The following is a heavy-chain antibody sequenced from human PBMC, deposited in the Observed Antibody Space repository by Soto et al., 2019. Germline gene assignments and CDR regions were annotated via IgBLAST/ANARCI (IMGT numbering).Heavy chain of an antibody. CDR3: ARVGQQLVYFDY. CDR1: GGSITSGGFY. CDR2: THYRGST. Sequence: QVQLQESGPGLVKPSQTLSLTCTVSGGSITSGGFYWSWIRQRPGKGLEWIGYTHYRGSTYYNPSLKSRLTISVDTSKNQFSLDLSSVTAADTAVYYCARVGQQLVYFDYWGQGTRVTVSS. V-gene: IGHV4-31*03. D-gene: IGHD6-13*01. J-gene: IGHJ4*02.